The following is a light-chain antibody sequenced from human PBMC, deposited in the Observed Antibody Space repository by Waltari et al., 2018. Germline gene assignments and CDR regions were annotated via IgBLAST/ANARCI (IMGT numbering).Light chain of an antibody. CDR1: SSDVGGYYY. V-gene: IGLV2-8*01. CDR2: AVT. CDR3: DSYAGTKTLL. Sequence: QSALTQPPSASGSPGQSVTISCTGTSSDVGGYYYVSWYQRQPDKAPKLLIYAVTKRPSGVPDRFSGSKSGNTAFLTVSGLQAEDEGDYYCDSYAGTKTLLFGGGTKLTVL. J-gene: IGLJ2*01.